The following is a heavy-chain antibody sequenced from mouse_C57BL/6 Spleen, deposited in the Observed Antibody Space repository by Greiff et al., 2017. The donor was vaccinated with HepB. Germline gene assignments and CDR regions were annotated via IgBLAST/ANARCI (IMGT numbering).Heavy chain of an antibody. CDR2: ISSGGSYT. CDR1: GFTFSSYG. CDR3: ARHNGYYGDWYFDV. V-gene: IGHV5-6*01. Sequence: EVMLVESGGDLVKPGGSLKLSCAASGFTFSSYGMSWVRQTPDKRLEWVATISSGGSYTYYPDSVKGRFTISRDNAKNTLYLQMSSLKSEDTAMYYCARHNGYYGDWYFDVWGTGTTVTVSS. J-gene: IGHJ1*03. D-gene: IGHD2-3*01.